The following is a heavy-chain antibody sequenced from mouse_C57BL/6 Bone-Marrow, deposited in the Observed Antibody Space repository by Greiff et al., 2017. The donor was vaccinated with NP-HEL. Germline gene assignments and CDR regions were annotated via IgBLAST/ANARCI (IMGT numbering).Heavy chain of an antibody. CDR1: GFTFSDYY. J-gene: IGHJ2*01. V-gene: IGHV5-16*01. CDR2: INYDGSST. Sequence: EVQVVESEGGLVQPGSSMKLSCTASGFTFSDYYMAWVRQVPEKGLEWVANINYDGSSTYYLDSLKSRFIISRDNAKNIRYLQMSSLKSEDTATYYCARVGGYSNYFDYWGQGTTLTVSS. CDR3: ARVGGYSNYFDY. D-gene: IGHD2-5*01.